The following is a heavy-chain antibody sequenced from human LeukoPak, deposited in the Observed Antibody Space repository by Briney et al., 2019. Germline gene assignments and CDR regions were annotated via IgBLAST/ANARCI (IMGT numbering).Heavy chain of an antibody. CDR2: IYPGDSDT. Sequence: GESLKISCQGSGYSFTSYWIGWVRPMPGKGLGWMGIIYPGDSDTRYSPSFQGQVTISADKSIRTAYLQWSSPKASDTAMYYCARGGVFVPFDYWGQGTLVTVSS. D-gene: IGHD6-13*01. CDR3: ARGGVFVPFDY. CDR1: GYSFTSYW. J-gene: IGHJ4*02. V-gene: IGHV5-51*01.